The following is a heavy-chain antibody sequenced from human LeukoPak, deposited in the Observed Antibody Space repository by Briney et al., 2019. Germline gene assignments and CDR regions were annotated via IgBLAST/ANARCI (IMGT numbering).Heavy chain of an antibody. V-gene: IGHV3-30*18. CDR3: AKERRRGYGFDY. Sequence: GRSLRLSCAASGFTFSSYGMHWVRQAPGKGLDWVAVISYDGSNKYYAGSVKGIFSISRNNSKNPLYLQLNSVRTEDTAVYYCAKERRRGYGFDYWGQGTLVTVSS. J-gene: IGHJ4*02. D-gene: IGHD2-15*01. CDR2: ISYDGSNK. CDR1: GFTFSSYG.